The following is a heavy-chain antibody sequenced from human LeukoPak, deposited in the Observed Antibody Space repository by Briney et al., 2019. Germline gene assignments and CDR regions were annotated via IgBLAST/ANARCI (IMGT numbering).Heavy chain of an antibody. CDR3: ARDRAIVVVVAATPYNWFDP. J-gene: IGHJ5*02. CDR1: GYTFTGYY. Sequence: AASVKVSCTATGYTFTGYYMHWVRQAPGQGLEWMGWINPNSGGTNYAQKFQGRVTMTRDTSISTAYMELSRLRSDDTAVYYCARDRAIVVVVAATPYNWFDPWGQGTLVTVSS. D-gene: IGHD2-15*01. V-gene: IGHV1-2*02. CDR2: INPNSGGT.